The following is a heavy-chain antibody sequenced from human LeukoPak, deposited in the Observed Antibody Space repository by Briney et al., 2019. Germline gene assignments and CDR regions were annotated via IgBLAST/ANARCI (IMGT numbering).Heavy chain of an antibody. CDR3: AGGPPGIAAADAFDI. D-gene: IGHD6-13*01. Sequence: SETLSLTCTVSGGSISSSSYYWGWFRQPPGKGLEWIGSIHYSGSAYYNPSLKSRVTISVDKSKNQFSLKLSSVTAADTAVYYCAGGPPGIAAADAFDIWGQGTMVTVSS. J-gene: IGHJ3*02. CDR1: GGSISSSSYY. V-gene: IGHV4-39*07. CDR2: IHYSGSA.